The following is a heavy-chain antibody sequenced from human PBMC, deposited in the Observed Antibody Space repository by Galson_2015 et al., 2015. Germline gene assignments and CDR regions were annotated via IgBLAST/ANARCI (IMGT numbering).Heavy chain of an antibody. CDR3: ARERMTTEIDY. D-gene: IGHD4-17*01. Sequence: SLRLSCAASGFTLSRYGVHWVRQAPGKGLEWVALIWYDGRNKYYADSVKGRFTISRDNSKNIVYLQMNSLRAEDTAVYYCARERMTTEIDYWGQGTLVTVSS. J-gene: IGHJ4*02. CDR2: IWYDGRNK. CDR1: GFTLSRYG. V-gene: IGHV3-33*01.